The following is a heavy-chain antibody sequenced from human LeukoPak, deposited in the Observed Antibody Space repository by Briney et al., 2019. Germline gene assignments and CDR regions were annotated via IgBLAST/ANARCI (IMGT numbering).Heavy chain of an antibody. CDR3: AKDLAGSGSYSFDY. CDR2: ISGCGGST. J-gene: IGHJ4*02. Sequence: GGSLRLSCAASGFTFSNYAMNWVRQAPGRGLEWVSAISGCGGSTYYADSVKGRFTISRDNSKNTLYLQMNSLRAEDTAVYYCAKDLAGSGSYSFDYWGQGTLVTVSS. CDR1: GFTFSNYA. V-gene: IGHV3-23*01. D-gene: IGHD1-26*01.